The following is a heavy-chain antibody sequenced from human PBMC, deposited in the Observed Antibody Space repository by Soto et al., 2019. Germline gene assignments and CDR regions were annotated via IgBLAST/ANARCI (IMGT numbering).Heavy chain of an antibody. CDR2: IKSKTDGGTT. J-gene: IGHJ4*02. V-gene: IGHV3-15*01. CDR1: GFTFSNAW. Sequence: EVQLVESGGGLVKPGGSLRLSCAASGFTFSNAWMSWVRQAPGKGLEWVGRIKSKTDGGTTDYAAPVKGRFTISRDDSKNTLYLQMNSLKTEDTAVYYCTTVPLVFYSGRPEAPFDYWGQGTLVTVSS. CDR3: TTVPLVFYSGRPEAPFDY. D-gene: IGHD1-26*01.